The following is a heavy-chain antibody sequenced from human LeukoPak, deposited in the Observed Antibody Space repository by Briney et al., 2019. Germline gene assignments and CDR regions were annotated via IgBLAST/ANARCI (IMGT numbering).Heavy chain of an antibody. V-gene: IGHV1-8*01. J-gene: IGHJ3*02. CDR2: MNPNSGNT. CDR3: ARAASWNDGDAFDI. CDR1: GYTFTSYD. Sequence: ASVKVSCKASGYTFTSYDFHWVRQATGQGLEWMGWMNPNSGNTGSAQKFQGRVTMTRNTSISTAYMELSSLRSDDTAVYYCARAASWNDGDAFDIWGQGTVVTVSS. D-gene: IGHD1-1*01.